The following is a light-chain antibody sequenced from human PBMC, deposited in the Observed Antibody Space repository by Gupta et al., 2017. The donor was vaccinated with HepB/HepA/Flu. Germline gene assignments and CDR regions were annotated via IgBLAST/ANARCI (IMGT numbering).Light chain of an antibody. Sequence: QFALPQPRPVSGSPGPSVAVSCAGSSSNVGAYNYVFWYHQHPGKAPKLIIYDVNKRPAGVPDRFSGSKSDNTASLTISGLQAEDESDYYCCSDAGSDTYIFGTGTTVTVL. CDR3: CSDAGSDTYI. CDR1: SSNVGAYNY. V-gene: IGLV2-11*01. J-gene: IGLJ1*01. CDR2: DVN.